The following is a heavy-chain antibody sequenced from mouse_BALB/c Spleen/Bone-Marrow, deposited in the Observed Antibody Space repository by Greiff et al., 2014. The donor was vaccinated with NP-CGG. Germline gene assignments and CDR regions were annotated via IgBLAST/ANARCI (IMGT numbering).Heavy chain of an antibody. CDR2: INPYNDGT. D-gene: IGHD2-14*01. J-gene: IGHJ2*01. CDR3: AKGDNYRYDFDY. CDR1: GYTFTSYV. V-gene: IGHV1-14*01. Sequence: EVQVVESGPELVKPGASVKMSCKASGYTFTSYVMHWVKQKPGQGLEWIGYINPYNDGTKYNEKFKGKATLTSDKSSSTAYMELSSLTSEDAAVYYCAKGDNYRYDFDYWGQGTTLTVSS.